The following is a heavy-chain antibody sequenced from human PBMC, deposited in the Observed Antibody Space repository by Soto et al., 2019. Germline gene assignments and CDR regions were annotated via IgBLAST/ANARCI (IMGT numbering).Heavy chain of an antibody. CDR2: TYYSGST. V-gene: IGHV4-30-4*01. Sequence: SETLSLTCTVSDDSISSGDYYWNWIRQPPGKGLEWIGYTYYSGSTYYNPSLKSRVIISVDTSKKQFSLRLYSVTAADTAVYYCARGLWFGEIGHWFDPWGQGTLVTVSS. CDR1: DDSISSGDYY. CDR3: ARGLWFGEIGHWFDP. J-gene: IGHJ5*02. D-gene: IGHD3-10*01.